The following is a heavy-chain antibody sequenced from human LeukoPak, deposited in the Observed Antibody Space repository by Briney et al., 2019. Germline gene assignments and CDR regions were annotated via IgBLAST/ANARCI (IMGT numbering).Heavy chain of an antibody. CDR2: ISYSGTT. CDR1: SASITSSPYF. Sequence: SETLSLTCTVSSASITSSPYFWGWIRQSPGKGLEWIGSISYSGTTYYNPSLKSRVTISVDTSKNQFSLKLSSVTAADTAVYYCARVPGGIAARPRFDYWGQGTLVTVSS. J-gene: IGHJ4*02. D-gene: IGHD6-6*01. V-gene: IGHV4-39*07. CDR3: ARVPGGIAARPRFDY.